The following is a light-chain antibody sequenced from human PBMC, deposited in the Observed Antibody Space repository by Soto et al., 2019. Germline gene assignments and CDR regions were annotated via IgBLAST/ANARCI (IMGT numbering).Light chain of an antibody. CDR2: AAS. Sequence: DIQMTQSPSTLSXXXXXXXXXXXRASQSISSWLAWYQQKPGKAPKLLIYAASSLQSGVPSRFSGSGSGTDFTLTISSLQPEDFATYYCQRSYSTPPWTFGQGTKVDIK. CDR1: QSISSW. J-gene: IGKJ1*01. V-gene: IGKV1-39*01. CDR3: QRSYSTPPWT.